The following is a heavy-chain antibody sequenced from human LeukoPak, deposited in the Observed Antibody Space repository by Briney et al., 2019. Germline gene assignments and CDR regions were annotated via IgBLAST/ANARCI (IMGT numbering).Heavy chain of an antibody. D-gene: IGHD2-21*01. CDR2: INSGSDAV. CDR3: ARDVAYAFDI. CDR1: GFTFSSYS. V-gene: IGHV3-48*02. Sequence: GGSLRLSCAASGFTFSSYSMNWVRQAPGKGLEWVSYINSGSDAVDYADSMKGRFTISRDNAENSLYLQMNSLRDEDTAVYYCARDVAYAFDIWGQGTMVTVSS. J-gene: IGHJ3*02.